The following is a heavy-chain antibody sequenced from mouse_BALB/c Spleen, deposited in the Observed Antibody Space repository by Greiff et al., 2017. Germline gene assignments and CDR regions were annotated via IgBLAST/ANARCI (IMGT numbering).Heavy chain of an antibody. J-gene: IGHJ4*01. CDR1: GFTFSDYY. CDR3: ARDGGAMDY. Sequence: VHVKQSGGGLVKPGGSLKLSCAASGFTFSDYYMYWVRQTPEKRLEWVATISDGGSYTYYPDSVKGRFTISRDNAKNNLYLQMSSLKSEDTAMYYCARDGGAMDYWGQGTSVTVSS. V-gene: IGHV5-4*02. CDR2: ISDGGSYT.